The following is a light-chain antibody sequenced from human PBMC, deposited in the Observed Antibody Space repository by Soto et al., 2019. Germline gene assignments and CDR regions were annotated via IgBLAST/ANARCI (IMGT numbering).Light chain of an antibody. CDR3: SSYTRSSTYV. J-gene: IGLJ1*01. CDR1: SSDVGAYNY. CDR2: EVT. Sequence: QSALTQPASVSGSPGQSITISCTGTSSDVGAYNYVSWYQQHPGKAPKLMICEVTDRPSGVSNRFSGSKSGNTASLTISGLHAEDEADYYCSSYTRSSTYVFGTGTKLTVL. V-gene: IGLV2-14*01.